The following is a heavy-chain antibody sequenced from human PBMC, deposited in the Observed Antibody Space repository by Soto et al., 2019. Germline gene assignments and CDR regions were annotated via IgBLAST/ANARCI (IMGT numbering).Heavy chain of an antibody. D-gene: IGHD1-26*01. V-gene: IGHV4-61*01. CDR2: ISYTGDT. Sequence: SEALSLTCSVSGDSVSSDRYFWTWIRQPPGKGLEWIAYISYTGDTNYNPSLKSRVTISVDTSRNQFSLTLTSVTAADTAVYFCARIVVGATVDLWGQGSLVTVSS. CDR1: GDSVSSDRYF. CDR3: ARIVVGATVDL. J-gene: IGHJ5*02.